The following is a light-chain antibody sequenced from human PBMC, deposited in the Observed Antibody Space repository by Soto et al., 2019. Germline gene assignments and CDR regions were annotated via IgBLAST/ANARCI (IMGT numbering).Light chain of an antibody. Sequence: EIGWTQSPGTLSVSPGERATLSCRASQSVSSNLAWYQQKPGQAPRLLIYGASNRATGIPDRFSGSGSGTDFTLTISRLEPEDFAVYYCQQYGSSPWTFGQGTKVDI. CDR3: QQYGSSPWT. V-gene: IGKV3-20*01. CDR2: GAS. CDR1: QSVSSN. J-gene: IGKJ1*01.